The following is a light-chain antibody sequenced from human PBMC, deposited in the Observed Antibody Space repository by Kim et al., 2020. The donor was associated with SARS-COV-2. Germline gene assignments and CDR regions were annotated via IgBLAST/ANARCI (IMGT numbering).Light chain of an antibody. CDR2: GAS. J-gene: IGKJ1*01. CDR3: QQHRNWPGT. Sequence: EIVLTQSPATLSLSPGERATLSCTASQSVSSYLAWYQQKPGQAPRLLISGASNRATGIPARFSGSGSGTDFTLTIRSLEPEDFAVYYCQQHRNWPGTFGLGTKVDIK. V-gene: IGKV3-11*01. CDR1: QSVSSY.